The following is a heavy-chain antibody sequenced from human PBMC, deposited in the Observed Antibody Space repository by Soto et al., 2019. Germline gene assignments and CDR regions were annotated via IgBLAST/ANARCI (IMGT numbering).Heavy chain of an antibody. CDR3: ARAPAHYDISGYLAPVDY. CDR1: GGTFSSYA. V-gene: IGHV1-69*01. CDR2: IIHIFGTA. Sequence: QVQLVQSGAEVKKPGSSVKVSCKASGGTFSSYAISWVRQAHGQGLEWMGGIIHIFGTANYKQKFQGRVTITADESTSTAYMELSSLRSEDTAVYYCARAPAHYDISGYLAPVDYCCQGTLVTVSS. J-gene: IGHJ4*02. D-gene: IGHD3-22*01.